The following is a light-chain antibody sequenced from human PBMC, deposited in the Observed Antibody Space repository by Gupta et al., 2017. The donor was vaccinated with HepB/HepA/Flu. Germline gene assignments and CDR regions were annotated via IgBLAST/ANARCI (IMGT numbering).Light chain of an antibody. J-gene: IGKJ1*01. Sequence: TEMTQSPSSLSASVGDSVTSTRQASQDIRKYLYSHQQKPGKTPKFLICDAPNWETGVTSRFSGSGIGKDSTFTISSRQHEDSAATYSKQYEKPPAWTLGQGTKVEIK. CDR1: QDIRKY. CDR3: KQYEKPPAWT. V-gene: IGKV1-33*01. CDR2: DAP.